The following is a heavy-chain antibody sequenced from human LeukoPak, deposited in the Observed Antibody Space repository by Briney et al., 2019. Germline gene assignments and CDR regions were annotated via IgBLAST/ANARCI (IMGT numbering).Heavy chain of an antibody. J-gene: IGHJ4*02. D-gene: IGHD1-26*01. Sequence: GGSLRLSCAASGFTFSSYAMHWVRQAPGKGLEWVAVISYDGSNKYYADSVKGRFTISRDNSKNTLYLQMNNLRAEDTAVYYCAKPPRWEPQYYFDYWGQGTLVTVSS. CDR3: AKPPRWEPQYYFDY. V-gene: IGHV3-30-3*02. CDR2: ISYDGSNK. CDR1: GFTFSSYA.